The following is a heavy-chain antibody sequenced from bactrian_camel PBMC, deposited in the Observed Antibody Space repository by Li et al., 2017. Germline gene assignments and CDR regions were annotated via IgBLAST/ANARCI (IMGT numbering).Heavy chain of an antibody. CDR1: GLVYPFWS. J-gene: IGHJ4*01. CDR3: AAVAEGRTVKGDVSLWTLFESGY. CDR2: IDSRGTT. V-gene: IGHV3S61*01. D-gene: IGHD3*01. Sequence: VQLVESGGGSVQAGGSLTLSCAASGLVYPFWSMAWFRQAPGKEREGVARIDSRGTTEYVDSVKGRFTVFKGNAGKTLYLQMNSLRPEDTAMYYCAAVAEGRTVKGDVSLWTLFESGYWGQGTQVTVS.